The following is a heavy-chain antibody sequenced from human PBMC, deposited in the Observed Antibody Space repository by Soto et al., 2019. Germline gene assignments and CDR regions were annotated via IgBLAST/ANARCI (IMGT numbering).Heavy chain of an antibody. V-gene: IGHV3-9*01. Sequence: EVQLVESGGGLVQPGRSLRLSCAASGFTFHNYAMHWVRQAPGKGLEWVSGISWNSADIGYADSVKGRFTISRDNAKNSLYLQMISLRAEDTALYYCSRDPLGSGISAACDRGQGTLVTVSS. D-gene: IGHD6-13*01. J-gene: IGHJ4*02. CDR3: SRDPLGSGISAACD. CDR2: ISWNSADI. CDR1: GFTFHNYA.